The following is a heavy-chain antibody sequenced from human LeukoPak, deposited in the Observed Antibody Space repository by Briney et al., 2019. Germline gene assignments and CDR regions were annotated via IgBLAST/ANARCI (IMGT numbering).Heavy chain of an antibody. CDR1: GGTFSSHA. V-gene: IGHV1-69*10. J-gene: IGHJ4*02. D-gene: IGHD5-18*01. Sequence: SVKVSCKASGGTFSSHAMNWVRQAPGQGLEWMGGVIPILDITDYAQKFQGRLTITADKSTGTGYMELSSLRSEDTAVYYCARILSGYSYGDYWGQGTLVTVSS. CDR3: ARILSGYSYGDY. CDR2: VIPILDIT.